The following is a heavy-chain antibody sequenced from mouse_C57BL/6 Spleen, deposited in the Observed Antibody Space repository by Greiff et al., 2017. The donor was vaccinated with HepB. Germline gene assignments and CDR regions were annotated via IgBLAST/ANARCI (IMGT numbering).Heavy chain of an antibody. D-gene: IGHD2-4*01. J-gene: IGHJ4*01. CDR1: GYTFTSYW. V-gene: IGHV1-74*01. Sequence: QVQLQQPGAELVKPGASVKVSCKASGYTFTSYWMHWVKQRPGQGLEWIGRIHPSDSDTNSNQKFKGKATLTVDKSSSTAYMQLSSLTSEDSAVYYCVKYDYDDYYAMDYWGQGTSVTVSS. CDR3: VKYDYDDYYAMDY. CDR2: IHPSDSDT.